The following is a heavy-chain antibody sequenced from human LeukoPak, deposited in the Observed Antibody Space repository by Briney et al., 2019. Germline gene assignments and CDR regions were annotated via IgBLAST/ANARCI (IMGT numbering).Heavy chain of an antibody. D-gene: IGHD1-26*01. J-gene: IGHJ4*02. CDR2: ISGSGGST. CDR1: GFTFSSNA. V-gene: IGHV3-23*01. Sequence: GGSLRLSCAASGFTFSSNAMTWVRQAPGKGLEWVSGISGSGGSTYYADSVKGRFTISRDNSKNSLYLQMNSLRAEDTAVYYCARDFSSGSYYGDYYFDYWGQGTLVTVSS. CDR3: ARDFSSGSYYGDYYFDY.